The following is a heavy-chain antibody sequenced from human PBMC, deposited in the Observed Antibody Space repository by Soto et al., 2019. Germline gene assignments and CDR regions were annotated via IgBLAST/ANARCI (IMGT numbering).Heavy chain of an antibody. J-gene: IGHJ3*02. Sequence: QITLKESGPTLGKPTQTLTLTCTFSGFSLSSGGVAVGWIRQPPGKALEWLALIYWDDVKRYSPSLKSRLTISKDTSKNLLFLRMTNMYPVDTATYYCASFDILRAFDIWGQGTMVTVSS. CDR2: IYWDDVK. CDR1: GFSLSSGGVA. V-gene: IGHV2-5*02. CDR3: ASFDILRAFDI.